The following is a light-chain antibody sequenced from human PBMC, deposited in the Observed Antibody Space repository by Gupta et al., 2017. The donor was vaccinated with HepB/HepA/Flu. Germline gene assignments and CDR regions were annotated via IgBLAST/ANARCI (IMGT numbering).Light chain of an antibody. CDR3: QQYDNYPPIT. J-gene: IGKJ5*01. Sequence: DIQLTQSPSSLSASVGDRVTITCQASQDISNYLNWYQQKPGKAPKLLIYDASNLHTGVPPRFSRTGSGTDFTITISSLQPEDIATYYCQQYDNYPPITFGQGTRLEIK. CDR1: QDISNY. V-gene: IGKV1-33*01. CDR2: DAS.